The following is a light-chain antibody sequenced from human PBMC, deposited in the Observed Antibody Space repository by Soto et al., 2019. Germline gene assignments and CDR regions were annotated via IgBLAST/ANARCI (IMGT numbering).Light chain of an antibody. CDR2: EVT. Sequence: QSALTQPPSASGSPGQSVTISCTGTSSDIGGYNFVSWYQQHPGKAPKLLVYEVTERPSGVPDRFSGSKSGNTASLTVSGLQVDDEADYYCSSYAGINKWVLFGGGTKLTVL. V-gene: IGLV2-8*01. CDR1: SSDIGGYNF. CDR3: SSYAGINKWVL. J-gene: IGLJ3*02.